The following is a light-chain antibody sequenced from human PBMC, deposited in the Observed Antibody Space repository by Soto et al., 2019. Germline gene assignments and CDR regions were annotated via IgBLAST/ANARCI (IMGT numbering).Light chain of an antibody. V-gene: IGKV1-5*03. CDR2: TAS. Sequence: DIQMTQFPSTLSASIGDRVTITCRASQSISTWLAWYQQKAGKAPKLLIYTASSLESGVPSRFSGSGSGTEFTLTISRLQPAAFAPYYCQHYNRYSPYTFGQGARLEIK. J-gene: IGKJ2*01. CDR1: QSISTW. CDR3: QHYNRYSPYT.